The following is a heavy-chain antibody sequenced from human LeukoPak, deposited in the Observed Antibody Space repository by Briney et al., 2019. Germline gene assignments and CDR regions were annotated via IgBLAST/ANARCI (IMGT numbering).Heavy chain of an antibody. J-gene: IGHJ6*03. Sequence: GGSLRLSCAASGFTFSSYSMNWVRQAPGKGLEWVSSISSSSSYIYYADLVKGRFTISRDNAKNSLYLQMNSLRAEDTAVYYCARETAGWYYYYMDVWGKGTTVTVSS. D-gene: IGHD2-15*01. CDR2: ISSSSSYI. CDR3: ARETAGWYYYYMDV. CDR1: GFTFSSYS. V-gene: IGHV3-21*01.